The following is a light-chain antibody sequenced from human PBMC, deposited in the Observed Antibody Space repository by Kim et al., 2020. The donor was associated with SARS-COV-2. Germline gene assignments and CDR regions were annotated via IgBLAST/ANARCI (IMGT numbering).Light chain of an antibody. J-gene: IGKJ2*01. CDR2: GAS. CDR3: QHYNNWPPET. CDR1: QSVTNN. V-gene: IGKV3-15*01. Sequence: EIVMPQSPATLSVSPGERATLSCRASQSVTNNLAWYQQKPGQAPRLLIYGASTRATGIPARFSGSGSGTEFTLIISSLQSEDFAVYYCQHYNNWPPETFGQGTKLEIK.